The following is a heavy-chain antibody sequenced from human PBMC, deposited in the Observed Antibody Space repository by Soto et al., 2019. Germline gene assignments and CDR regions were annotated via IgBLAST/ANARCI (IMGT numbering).Heavy chain of an antibody. CDR1: GFTFSSYA. V-gene: IGHV3-30-3*01. J-gene: IGHJ6*02. D-gene: IGHD3-16*01. CDR2: ISYDGSNK. CDR3: ARDRWGGDRSLDYYYYYGMDV. Sequence: QVQLVESGGGVVQPGRSLRLSCEASGFTFSSYAMHWVRQAPGKGLEWVAVISYDGSNKYYADSVKGRFTISRDNSKNTLYLQMNSLRAEDTAVYYCARDRWGGDRSLDYYYYYGMDVWGQGTTVTVSS.